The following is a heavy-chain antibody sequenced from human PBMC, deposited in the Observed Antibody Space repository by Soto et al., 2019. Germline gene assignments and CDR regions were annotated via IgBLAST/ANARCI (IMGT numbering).Heavy chain of an antibody. CDR3: ARGYRTSWYWFDL. Sequence: QAQLQESGPGPVKPSETLSLTCTVSAGSVSGDTHYWSWIRQPPGKGLEWIGYIYNSGSTNYNHSLKSRVTISVDTSKNQFSLKLSSVTAADTAVYYCARGYRTSWYWFDLWGRGTLVTVSS. J-gene: IGHJ2*01. D-gene: IGHD6-13*01. V-gene: IGHV4-61*01. CDR1: AGSVSGDTHY. CDR2: IYNSGST.